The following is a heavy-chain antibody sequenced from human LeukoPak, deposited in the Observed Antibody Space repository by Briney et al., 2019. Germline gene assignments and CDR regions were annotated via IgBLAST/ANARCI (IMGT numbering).Heavy chain of an antibody. CDR3: ARGTSDYGDYGPFDP. D-gene: IGHD4-17*01. J-gene: IGHJ5*02. CDR2: ISGSGGST. Sequence: GGSLRLSCAASGFTFSRYWMSWVRQAPGKGLEWVSAISGSGGSTYYADSVKGRFTISRDNSKNTLYLQMNSLRAEDTAVYYCARGTSDYGDYGPFDPWGQGTLVTVSS. V-gene: IGHV3-23*01. CDR1: GFTFSRYW.